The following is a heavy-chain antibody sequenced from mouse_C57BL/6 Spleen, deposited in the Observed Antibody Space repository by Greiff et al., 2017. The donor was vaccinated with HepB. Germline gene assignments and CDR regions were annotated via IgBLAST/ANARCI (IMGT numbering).Heavy chain of an antibody. CDR3: ARYYYYGSSYDYFDY. D-gene: IGHD1-1*01. Sequence: EVHLVESGGGLVKPGGSLKLSCAASGFTFSDYGMHWVRQAPEKGLEWVAYISSGSSTIYYADTVKGRFTISRDNAKNTLFLQMTSLRSEDTAMYYCARYYYYGSSYDYFDYWGQGTTLTVSS. J-gene: IGHJ2*01. CDR2: ISSGSSTI. V-gene: IGHV5-17*01. CDR1: GFTFSDYG.